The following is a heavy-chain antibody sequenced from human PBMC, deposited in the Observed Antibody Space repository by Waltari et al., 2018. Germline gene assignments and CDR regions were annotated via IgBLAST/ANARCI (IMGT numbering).Heavy chain of an antibody. CDR1: VGSFSGYY. CDR2: INHSGST. V-gene: IGHV4-34*01. J-gene: IGHJ3*02. Sequence: QLQQWGAGLLKPSETLSLTCAVYVGSFSGYYWSWIRQPPGKGLEWIGEINHSGSTKYNPSLKSRVTISVDTSKNQFSLKVSSVTAADTAVYYCARPPPGDYGDTSGAFEIWGQGTMVTVSS. CDR3: ARPPPGDYGDTSGAFEI. D-gene: IGHD4-17*01.